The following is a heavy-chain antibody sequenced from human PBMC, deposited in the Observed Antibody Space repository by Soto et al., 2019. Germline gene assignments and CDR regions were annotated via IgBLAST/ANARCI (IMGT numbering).Heavy chain of an antibody. Sequence: QITLNESGPTVVRPTETLTLTCRFSGFSLTTRGVGVGWIRQSPGKAPEWLALIYWDDDKRYSASLKSRLTITKDTSKNQVVLTVSDLDPTDTATYYCAHRVLRTVFGLVTTTAIYFDFWGQGTTVAVSS. CDR2: IYWDDDK. V-gene: IGHV2-5*02. J-gene: IGHJ4*02. CDR3: AHRVLRTVFGLVTTTAIYFDF. D-gene: IGHD3-3*01. CDR1: GFSLTTRGVG.